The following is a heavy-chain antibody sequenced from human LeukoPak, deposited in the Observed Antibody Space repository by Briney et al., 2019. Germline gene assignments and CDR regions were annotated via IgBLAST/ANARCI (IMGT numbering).Heavy chain of an antibody. CDR2: ISYDGSNK. Sequence: GGSLRLSCAASGFTFSSYAMHWVRQAPGKGLEWVTVISYDGSNKYYADSVKGRFTISRDNSKNTLYLQMNSLRAEDTAVYYCAATDGDPGYWGQGTLVTVSS. J-gene: IGHJ4*02. D-gene: IGHD4-17*01. CDR3: AATDGDPGY. V-gene: IGHV3-30-3*01. CDR1: GFTFSSYA.